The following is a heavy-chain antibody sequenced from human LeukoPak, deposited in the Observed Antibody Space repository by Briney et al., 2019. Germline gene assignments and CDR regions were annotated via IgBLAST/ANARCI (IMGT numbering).Heavy chain of an antibody. D-gene: IGHD3-9*01. CDR1: GGTFSSYA. CDR2: IIPIFGTA. Sequence: SVKVSCRASGGTFSSYAINWVRQAPGQGLEWMGGIIPIFGTANYAQKFQGRVTITADESTSTAYMELSSLRSEDTAVYYCATGSYYDILTGIFDYWGQGTLVTVSS. J-gene: IGHJ4*02. V-gene: IGHV1-69*01. CDR3: ATGSYYDILTGIFDY.